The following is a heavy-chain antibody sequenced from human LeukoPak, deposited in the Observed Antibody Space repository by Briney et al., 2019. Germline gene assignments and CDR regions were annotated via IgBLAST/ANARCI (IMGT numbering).Heavy chain of an antibody. CDR3: ARDLGYSSGWYGGVVDY. Sequence: GGSLRLSCVASGSTFSSYNMNWVRQAPGKGLEWVSYISSSSSTKDYADSVKGRFTISRDEAKNSLYLQMNSLRAEDTAVYYCARDLGYSSGWYGGVVDYWGQGTLVTVSS. J-gene: IGHJ4*02. D-gene: IGHD6-19*01. CDR1: GSTFSSYN. CDR2: ISSSSSTK. V-gene: IGHV3-48*01.